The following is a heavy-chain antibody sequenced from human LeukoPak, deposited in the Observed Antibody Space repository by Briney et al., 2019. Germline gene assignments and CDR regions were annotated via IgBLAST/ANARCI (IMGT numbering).Heavy chain of an antibody. Sequence: SETLSLTCTVSGGSISGYYWSWIRQPPGKGLEWIGYIYYSGSTNYNPSLKSRVTISVDTSKNQFSLKLSSVTAADTAVYYCARAVDTAMRGEYYFDYWGQGTLVTVSS. J-gene: IGHJ4*02. CDR1: GGSISGYY. V-gene: IGHV4-59*01. CDR2: IYYSGST. D-gene: IGHD5-18*01. CDR3: ARAVDTAMRGEYYFDY.